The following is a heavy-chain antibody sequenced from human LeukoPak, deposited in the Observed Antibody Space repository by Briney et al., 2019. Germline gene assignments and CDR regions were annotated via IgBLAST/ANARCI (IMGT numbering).Heavy chain of an antibody. J-gene: IGHJ4*02. CDR2: IYYSGRT. D-gene: IGHD2-15*01. Sequence: SETLSLTCTVSGGSISSSSYFWGWIRQPPGKGLEWIGSIYYSGRTYYNPSLKSRVTISVDTSNNQFSLKLSSVTAADTAVYYCARRMTPTRSLDYWGQGTLVTVSS. V-gene: IGHV4-39*01. CDR3: ARRMTPTRSLDY. CDR1: GGSISSSSYF.